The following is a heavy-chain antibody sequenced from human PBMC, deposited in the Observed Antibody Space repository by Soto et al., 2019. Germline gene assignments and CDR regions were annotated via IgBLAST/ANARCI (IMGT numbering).Heavy chain of an antibody. J-gene: IGHJ6*02. V-gene: IGHV3-48*02. D-gene: IGHD1-1*01. Sequence: EVQLVESGGGFVQPGGSLRLSCAASGFTFSSYSMNWVRQAPGKWLEWVSYISSSSSTIYYADSVKGRFTISIDNAKNSLYLEMNSLRDEATAVDYCARDKTGPAYPGGYYYYGMDVWGQGTTVTVSS. CDR2: ISSSSSTI. CDR1: GFTFSSYS. CDR3: ARDKTGPAYPGGYYYYGMDV.